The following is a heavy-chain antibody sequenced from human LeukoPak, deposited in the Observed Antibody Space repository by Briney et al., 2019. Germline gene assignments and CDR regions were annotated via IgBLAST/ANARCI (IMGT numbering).Heavy chain of an antibody. J-gene: IGHJ4*02. Sequence: AGGSLRLSCAASGFTFSSYSMNWVCQAPGKGLEWVSSISSSSSYIYYADSVKGRFTISRDNAKNSLYLQMNSLRAEDTAVYYCAKWANKWELLIPYFDYWGQGTLVTVSS. D-gene: IGHD1-26*01. CDR1: GFTFSSYS. V-gene: IGHV3-21*01. CDR3: AKWANKWELLIPYFDY. CDR2: ISSSSSYI.